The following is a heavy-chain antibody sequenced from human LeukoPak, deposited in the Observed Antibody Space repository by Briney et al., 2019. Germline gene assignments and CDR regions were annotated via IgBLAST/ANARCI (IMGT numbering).Heavy chain of an antibody. CDR3: ARERAYYYDSSGYYSPNWFDP. Sequence: PGGSLRLSCAASGFTFGSYSMNWVRQAPGKGLEWVSSISSSSSYIYYADSVKGRFTISRDNAKNSLYLQMNSLRAEDTAVYYCARERAYYYDSSGYYSPNWFDPWGQGTLVTVSS. CDR1: GFTFGSYS. J-gene: IGHJ5*02. CDR2: ISSSSSYI. D-gene: IGHD3-22*01. V-gene: IGHV3-21*01.